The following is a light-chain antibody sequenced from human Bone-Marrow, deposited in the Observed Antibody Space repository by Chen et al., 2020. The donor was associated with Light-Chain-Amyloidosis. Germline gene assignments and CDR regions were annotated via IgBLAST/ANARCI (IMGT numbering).Light chain of an antibody. J-gene: IGKJ2*01. CDR1: QSVSRTY. Sequence: DIVLTQSPDTLSLSPGESATLSCRASQSVSRTYLAWYHYKPGQAPTLLMYATSRRATGTPDRFTGSGSGTDCNLTINSLGPEDFGVYYCQQYGTLPYTFGQGTRLEMK. CDR2: ATS. V-gene: IGKV3-20*01. CDR3: QQYGTLPYT.